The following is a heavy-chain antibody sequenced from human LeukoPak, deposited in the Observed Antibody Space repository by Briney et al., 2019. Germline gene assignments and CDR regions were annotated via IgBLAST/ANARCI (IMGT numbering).Heavy chain of an antibody. D-gene: IGHD1-26*01. Sequence: GGSLRLSCAASGFTFSSDWMSWGRPAPGKGLEWVAKINQDGSERYYADSVEGRFTISRDNAKNSLSLEMNSLRAEDTAVYYCARDRWDLDYWGQGTLVTVSS. CDR1: GFTFSSDW. V-gene: IGHV3-7*01. CDR2: INQDGSER. J-gene: IGHJ4*02. CDR3: ARDRWDLDY.